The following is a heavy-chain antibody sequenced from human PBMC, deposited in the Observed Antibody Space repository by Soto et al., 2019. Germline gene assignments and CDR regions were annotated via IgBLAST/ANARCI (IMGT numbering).Heavy chain of an antibody. Sequence: GGSLRLSCAASGFTFSSYAMSWVRPAPGKGLEWVSAISGRGGRTYYADSVKGRFTSSRYNSKNTLYLQMNSLRAEDTAVYYCAKESRFQAGTAWFDPWGQGTLVTVSS. CDR3: AKESRFQAGTAWFDP. D-gene: IGHD6-13*01. V-gene: IGHV3-23*01. J-gene: IGHJ5*02. CDR2: ISGRGGRT. CDR1: GFTFSSYA.